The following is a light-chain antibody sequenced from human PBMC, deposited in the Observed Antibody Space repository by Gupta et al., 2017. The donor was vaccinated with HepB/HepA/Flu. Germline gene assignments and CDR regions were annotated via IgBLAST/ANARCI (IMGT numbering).Light chain of an antibody. J-gene: IGKJ1*01. V-gene: IGKV1-5*03. CDR3: QQYNSYSPWT. Sequence: IQMTQSPSSLSASVGDRVTITCRASQSISSWLAWYQQKPGKAPKLLIYKASSLKRGVPSRFSGSGSGTEFTLTISSLQPDDFSTYYCQQYNSYSPWTFGQGTKVEIK. CDR2: KAS. CDR1: QSISSW.